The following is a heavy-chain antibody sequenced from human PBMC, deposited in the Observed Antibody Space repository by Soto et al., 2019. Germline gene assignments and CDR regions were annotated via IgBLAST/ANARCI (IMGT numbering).Heavy chain of an antibody. D-gene: IGHD2-2*01. Sequence: TSETLSLTSAVYGGSFSGFYWSCIRQPPGKGLEWIGEINHSGSTNYNPSLKSRVTISVDTSKNQFSLKLSSVTAADTAVYYCAGARGDIVVVPAARNSNWFDPWGQGTLVTVSS. V-gene: IGHV4-34*01. CDR1: GGSFSGFY. J-gene: IGHJ5*02. CDR3: AGARGDIVVVPAARNSNWFDP. CDR2: INHSGST.